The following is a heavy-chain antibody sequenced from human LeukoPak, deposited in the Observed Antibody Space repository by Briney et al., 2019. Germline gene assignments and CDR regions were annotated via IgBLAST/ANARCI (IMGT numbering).Heavy chain of an antibody. D-gene: IGHD4-11*01. V-gene: IGHV4-38-2*02. J-gene: IGHJ4*02. CDR1: GYSISSGYY. Sequence: SETLSLTCTVSGYSISSGYYWGWIRPPPGKGLEWIGSIYHSGSTYYNPSLKSRVTISVDTSKNQFSLKLSSVTAADTAVYYCARRDYSNEGFDYWGQGTLVTVSS. CDR2: IYHSGST. CDR3: ARRDYSNEGFDY.